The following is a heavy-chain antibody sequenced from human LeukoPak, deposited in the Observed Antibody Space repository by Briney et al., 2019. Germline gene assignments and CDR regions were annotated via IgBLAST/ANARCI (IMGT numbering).Heavy chain of an antibody. J-gene: IGHJ4*02. CDR2: IWHSGHT. V-gene: IGHV4-30-2*01. CDR3: ARARESMATAGSYFDY. D-gene: IGHD6-13*01. CDR1: GGSISSGDYS. Sequence: PSQTLSLTCAVSGGSISSGDYSWSWIRQPPGRGLEWIGYIWHSGHTNYNPSLRSRVTISLARSNNQFSLRLSSVTAADTAVYYCARARESMATAGSYFDYWGQGTLVTVSS.